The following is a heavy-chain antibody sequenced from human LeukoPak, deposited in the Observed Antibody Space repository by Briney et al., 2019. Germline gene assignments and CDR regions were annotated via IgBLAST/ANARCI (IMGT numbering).Heavy chain of an antibody. J-gene: IGHJ4*02. D-gene: IGHD1-20*01. CDR3: ARAPITGLYDY. CDR2: INSDGSST. V-gene: IGHV3-74*01. Sequence: GGSLRLSCAASGFTFSSYWMHWVRQAPGKGLVWVSRINSDGSSTSYADSVKGRFTISRDNAKNALYLQMNSLRAEDTAVYYCARAPITGLYDYWGQGTLVTVSS. CDR1: GFTFSSYW.